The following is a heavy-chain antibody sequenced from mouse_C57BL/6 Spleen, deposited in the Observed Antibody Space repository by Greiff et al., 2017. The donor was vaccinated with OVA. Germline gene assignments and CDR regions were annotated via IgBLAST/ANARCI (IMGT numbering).Heavy chain of an antibody. D-gene: IGHD2-12*01. V-gene: IGHV1-61*01. J-gene: IGHJ2*01. CDR3: AREWGCYSSFDD. CDR2: IYPSDSET. CDR1: GYTFTSYW. Sequence: VQLQQPGAELVRPGSSVKLSCKASGYTFTSYWMDWVKQRPGQGLEWIGNIYPSDSETHYNQKFKDKATLTVEKSSSTAYMQLSSLTSEDSAVYSSAREWGCYSSFDDWGQGTTLTVSS.